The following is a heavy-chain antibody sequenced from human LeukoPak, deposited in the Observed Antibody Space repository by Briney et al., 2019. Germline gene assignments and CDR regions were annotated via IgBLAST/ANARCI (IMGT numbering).Heavy chain of an antibody. V-gene: IGHV4-59*01. CDR1: VGAITSYN. J-gene: IGHJ4*02. CDR3: ARGSRELYYFDY. D-gene: IGHD1-7*01. CDR2: IYYSGST. Sequence: SETLSLTSTVSVGAITSYNWSSIRQSPGNGLERIGYIYYSGSTKYNPSLKSPVTISVDASKTQFSLKLNSVTAADTAVYYCARGSRELYYFDYWGQGTLVTVSS.